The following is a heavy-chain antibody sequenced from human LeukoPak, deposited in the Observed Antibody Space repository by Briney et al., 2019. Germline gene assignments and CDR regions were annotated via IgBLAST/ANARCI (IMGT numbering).Heavy chain of an antibody. CDR1: GFAFSKYW. V-gene: IGHV3-23*01. CDR3: AKATSAYGDPLFDY. J-gene: IGHJ4*02. CDR2: ISGSGGST. Sequence: GGSLRLSCAASGFAFSKYWISWVRQAPGKGLEWVSAISGSGGSTYYADSVKGRFTISRDNSKNTLYLQMNSLRAEDTAVYYCAKATSAYGDPLFDYWGQGTLVTVSS. D-gene: IGHD4-17*01.